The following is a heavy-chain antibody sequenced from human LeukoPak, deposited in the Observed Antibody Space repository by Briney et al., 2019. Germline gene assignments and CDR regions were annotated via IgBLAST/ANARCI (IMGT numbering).Heavy chain of an antibody. CDR1: GGSISSGGYY. V-gene: IGHV4-30-2*01. CDR3: ARTYSSSSWGFDY. J-gene: IGHJ4*02. D-gene: IGHD6-13*01. CDR2: IYDSGST. Sequence: PSETLSLTCTVSGGSISSGGYYWSWIRQPPGKGLEWIGFIYDSGSTSYNSSLKSRVTISVDKSKNQFSLKLSSVTAADTAVYYCARTYSSSSWGFDYWGQGTLVTVSS.